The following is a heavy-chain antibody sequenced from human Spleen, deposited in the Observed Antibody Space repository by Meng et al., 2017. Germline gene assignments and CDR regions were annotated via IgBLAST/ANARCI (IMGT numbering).Heavy chain of an antibody. J-gene: IGHJ4*02. CDR3: ARGGEVVFDY. CDR2: INSDGSST. V-gene: IGHV3-74*01. CDR1: GFSFSNYW. D-gene: IGHD3-3*01. Sequence: EVQLGESGGGVVPPGGSLRLSCAASGFSFSNYWMHWVRQAPGKGLVWVSRINSDGSSTSYADSVKGRFTIFRDNAKNTLYLQMDTLRAEDTAVYYCARGGEVVFDYWGQGTLVTVSS.